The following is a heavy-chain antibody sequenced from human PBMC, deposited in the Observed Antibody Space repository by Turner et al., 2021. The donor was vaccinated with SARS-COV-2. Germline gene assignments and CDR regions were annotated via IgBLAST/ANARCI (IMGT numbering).Heavy chain of an antibody. J-gene: IGHJ4*02. D-gene: IGHD5-12*01. CDR2: IWYDRSNK. Sequence: QAQLVESGGCVVQPGRSVRPAGAASGFTSSSYGMHWVRQAPGKGLECVAVIWYDRSNKYYADSVKGRFTIYRDNSKNTLYLNMKSQRAEDTAVYYCARDGGYSGYAYFDYWGQGTLVTVSS. V-gene: IGHV3-33*01. CDR3: ARDGGYSGYAYFDY. CDR1: GFTSSSYG.